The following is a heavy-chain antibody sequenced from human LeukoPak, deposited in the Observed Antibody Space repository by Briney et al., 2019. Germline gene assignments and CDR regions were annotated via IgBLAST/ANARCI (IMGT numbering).Heavy chain of an antibody. CDR3: ARDMSYYDSSGYYGD. J-gene: IGHJ4*02. CDR1: GGTFSSYA. CDR2: IIPIFGTA. D-gene: IGHD3-22*01. Sequence: SVKVSCKASGGTFSSYAISWVRQAPGQALEWMGGIIPIFGTANYTQKFQGRVTITADESTSTAYMELSSLRSEDTAVYYCARDMSYYDSSGYYGDWGQGTLVTVSS. V-gene: IGHV1-69*13.